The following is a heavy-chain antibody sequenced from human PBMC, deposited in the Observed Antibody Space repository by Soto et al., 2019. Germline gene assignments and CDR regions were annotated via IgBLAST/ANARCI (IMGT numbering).Heavy chain of an antibody. J-gene: IGHJ5*02. Sequence: ASVKVSCKASGYTFTGYYMHWVRQAPGQGLEWMGWINPNSGGTNYAQKFQGRVTMTRDTSISTAYMELSRLRSDDTAVYYCARDRDSSSCYWFDPWGQGTLVTVSS. V-gene: IGHV1-2*02. D-gene: IGHD6-13*01. CDR3: ARDRDSSSCYWFDP. CDR1: GYTFTGYY. CDR2: INPNSGGT.